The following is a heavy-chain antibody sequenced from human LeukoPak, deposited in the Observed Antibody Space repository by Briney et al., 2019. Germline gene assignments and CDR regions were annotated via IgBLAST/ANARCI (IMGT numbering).Heavy chain of an antibody. Sequence: GGSLRLSCAASGFTFSSYAMSWVRQAPGKGLEWVSAISGSGGSTYYADSVKGRFTISRDNSKNTLYLQMNSLRAEDTAVYYCARDQSGYYDQYYFDYWGQGTLVTVSS. J-gene: IGHJ4*02. CDR3: ARDQSGYYDQYYFDY. D-gene: IGHD3-3*01. CDR2: ISGSGGST. CDR1: GFTFSSYA. V-gene: IGHV3-23*01.